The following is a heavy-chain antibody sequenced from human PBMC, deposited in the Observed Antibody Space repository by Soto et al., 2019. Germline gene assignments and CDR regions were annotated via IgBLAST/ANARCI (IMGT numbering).Heavy chain of an antibody. Sequence: QVQLQQWGAGLLKPSETLSLTCAVYGGSFSGYYWSWIRQPPGKGLEWIGEINHSGSTNYNPSLMSRVTISVDTSKNQFSRKLSAVTAADTAVYYCARAMGRWMATSHSFDYWGQGTLVTVSS. CDR2: INHSGST. V-gene: IGHV4-34*01. CDR3: ARAMGRWMATSHSFDY. J-gene: IGHJ4*02. CDR1: GGSFSGYY. D-gene: IGHD5-12*01.